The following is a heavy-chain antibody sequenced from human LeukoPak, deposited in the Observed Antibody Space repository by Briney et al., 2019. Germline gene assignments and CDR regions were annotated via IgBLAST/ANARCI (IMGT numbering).Heavy chain of an antibody. CDR1: GFSGSRYY. V-gene: IGHV3-53*01. Sequence: PGGYLRLSGAASGFSGSRYYMSWVRQAPGNGLEWVSVIYSGGPTYYGDSVNGRFTISRDDSKNTVYLQMNSLRAEDTAVYYCARDLGHYAFDIWGQGTMVTVSS. J-gene: IGHJ3*02. CDR3: ARDLGHYAFDI. CDR2: IYSGGPT. D-gene: IGHD3-16*01.